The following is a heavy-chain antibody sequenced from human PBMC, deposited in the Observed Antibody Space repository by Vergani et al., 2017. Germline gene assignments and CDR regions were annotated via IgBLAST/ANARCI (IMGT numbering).Heavy chain of an antibody. Sequence: VQLVESGGGVVQPGRSLRLSCAASGFTFSSYGMNWVRQAPGKGLEWVSSISSSSSYIYYADSVKGRFTISRDNAKNSLYLQMNSLRAEDTAVYYCARDYQRRGGYDYEYYYYYYGMDVWGQGTTVTVSS. J-gene: IGHJ6*02. CDR1: GFTFSSYG. CDR3: ARDYQRRGGYDYEYYYYYYGMDV. CDR2: ISSSSSYI. V-gene: IGHV3-21*01. D-gene: IGHD5-12*01.